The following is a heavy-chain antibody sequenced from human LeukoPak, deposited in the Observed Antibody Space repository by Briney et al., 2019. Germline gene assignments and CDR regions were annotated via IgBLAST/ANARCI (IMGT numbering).Heavy chain of an antibody. D-gene: IGHD6-19*01. Sequence: TGGSLRLSCADSGFTFSSYAMSWVRQAPGKGLEWVSAISGSGGSTYYADSVKGRFTISRDNSKNTLYLQMNSLRAEDTAVYYCAKDNGDRYSSGWPRGYFDYWGQGTLVTVPS. CDR2: ISGSGGST. CDR3: AKDNGDRYSSGWPRGYFDY. V-gene: IGHV3-23*01. J-gene: IGHJ4*02. CDR1: GFTFSSYA.